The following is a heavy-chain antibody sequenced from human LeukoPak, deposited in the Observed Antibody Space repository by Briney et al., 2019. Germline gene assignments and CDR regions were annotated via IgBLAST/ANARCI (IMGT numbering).Heavy chain of an antibody. J-gene: IGHJ4*02. V-gene: IGHV4-31*03. CDR2: IHYSGGT. CDR3: ARVPSVVVPTALYFDH. Sequence: SETLSLTCSVSGDSIRNDNYYCSWVRQHPGKGLEWIGYIHYSGGTYYNPSLRSRFTISVHTSENQFSLKLSSVTAADTAVYYCARVPSVVVPTALYFDHWGQGTLVTVSS. CDR1: GDSIRNDNYY. D-gene: IGHD2-2*01.